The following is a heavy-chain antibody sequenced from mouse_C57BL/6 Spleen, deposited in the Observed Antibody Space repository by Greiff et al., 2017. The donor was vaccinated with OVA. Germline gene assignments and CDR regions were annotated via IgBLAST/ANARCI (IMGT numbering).Heavy chain of an antibody. D-gene: IGHD3-2*02. V-gene: IGHV1-64*01. CDR3: GREGSGYPFAY. Sequence: QVQLQQPGAELVKPGASVKLSCKASGYTFTSYWMHWVKQRPGQGLEWIGMIHPNSGSTNYNEKFKSKATLTVDKSSSTAYMQLSSLTSEDSAVYYCGREGSGYPFAYWGQGTLVTVSA. CDR2: IHPNSGST. CDR1: GYTFTSYW. J-gene: IGHJ3*01.